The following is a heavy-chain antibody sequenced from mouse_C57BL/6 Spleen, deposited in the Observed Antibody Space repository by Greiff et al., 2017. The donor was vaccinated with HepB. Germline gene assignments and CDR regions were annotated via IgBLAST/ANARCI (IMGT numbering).Heavy chain of an antibody. CDR3: TSDGYYAYAMDY. D-gene: IGHD2-3*01. CDR2: IRLKSDNYAT. Sequence: EVKLEESGGGLVQPGGSMKLSCVASGFTFSNYWMNWVRQSPEKGLEWVAQIRLKSDNYATHYAESVKGRFTISRDDSKSSVYLQMNNLRAEDTGIYYCTSDGYYAYAMDYWGQGTSVTVSS. J-gene: IGHJ4*01. V-gene: IGHV6-3*01. CDR1: GFTFSNYW.